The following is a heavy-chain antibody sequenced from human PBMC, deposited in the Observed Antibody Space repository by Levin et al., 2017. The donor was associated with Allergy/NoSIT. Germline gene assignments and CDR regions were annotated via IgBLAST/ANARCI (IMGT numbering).Heavy chain of an antibody. CDR1: GDSMNNYY. CDR2: LFPGGAT. J-gene: IGHJ5*02. D-gene: IGHD2-15*01. V-gene: IGHV4-4*07. Sequence: KPSETLSLTCSITGDSMNNYYWSWLRQPAGKGLEWIGRLFPGGATNYNPSLKSRVSVSGDTSNNRFYLKVRSVTAADTAVYYCALGQIGYCRGGSCLPELPFDRWGQGTLVTVSS. CDR3: ALGQIGYCRGGSCLPELPFDR.